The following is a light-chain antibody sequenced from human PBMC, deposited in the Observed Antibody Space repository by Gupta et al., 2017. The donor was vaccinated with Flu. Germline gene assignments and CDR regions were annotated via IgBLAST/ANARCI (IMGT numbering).Light chain of an antibody. V-gene: IGLV4-60*03. CDR2: LEGSGSY. CDR1: SGHNSYI. J-gene: IGLJ1*01. Sequence: QPVLLQSSSASASVGSSVNLTCTLSSGHNSYIIAWHQQQTGKAPRFLMKLEGSGSYSKGSGVPDRFSGSSSGADRHLTISNLQSEDEADYYCETGDSDTYVVGTGTKITVL. CDR3: ETGDSDTYV.